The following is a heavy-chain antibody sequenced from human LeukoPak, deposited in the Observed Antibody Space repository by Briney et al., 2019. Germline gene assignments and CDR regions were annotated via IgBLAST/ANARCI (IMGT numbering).Heavy chain of an antibody. V-gene: IGHV3-23*01. CDR2: LSGSGGST. CDR1: GFTFSSHA. CDR3: AKEGNWNDGPDAFDI. Sequence: GGSLRLSCAASGFTFSSHAMSWVRQAPGKGLEWVSPLSGSGGSTYYADSVKGRFTISRDNSKNTLYLQMNSLRAEDTAVYYCAKEGNWNDGPDAFDIWGQGTMVTVSS. J-gene: IGHJ3*02. D-gene: IGHD1-20*01.